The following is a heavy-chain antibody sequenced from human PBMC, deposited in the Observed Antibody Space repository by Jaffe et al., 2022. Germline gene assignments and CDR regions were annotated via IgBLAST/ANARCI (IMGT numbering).Heavy chain of an antibody. J-gene: IGHJ3*02. CDR3: ARELNGYSSGWSNAFDI. V-gene: IGHV4-34*01. D-gene: IGHD6-19*01. CDR1: GGSFSGYY. Sequence: QVQLQQWGAGLLKPSETLSLTCAVYGGSFSGYYWSWIRQPPGKGLEWIGEINHSGSTNYNPSLKSRVTISVDTSKNQFSLKLSSVTAADTAVYYCARELNGYSSGWSNAFDIWGQGTMVTVSS. CDR2: INHSGST.